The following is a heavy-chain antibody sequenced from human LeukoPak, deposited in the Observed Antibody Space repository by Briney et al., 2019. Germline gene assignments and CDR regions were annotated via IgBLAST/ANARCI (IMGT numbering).Heavy chain of an antibody. V-gene: IGHV3-21*01. CDR3: ARVVAVASSERRPGYYYLDV. CDR2: ISSSRSYI. D-gene: IGHD6-19*01. Sequence: GGSLRLSCAASGFTVSRNYMTWVRQAPGKGLEWVSSISSSRSYIYYAHSVKGRFTISRDNAKNSLYLQMNSLRAEDTAVYYCARVVAVASSERRPGYYYLDVWGKGTTVTVSS. CDR1: GFTVSRNY. J-gene: IGHJ6*04.